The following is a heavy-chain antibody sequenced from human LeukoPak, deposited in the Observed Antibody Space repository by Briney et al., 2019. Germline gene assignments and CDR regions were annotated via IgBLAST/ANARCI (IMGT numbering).Heavy chain of an antibody. CDR3: GRSRGHNYGYVDY. J-gene: IGHJ4*02. Sequence: GGSLRLSCAASGFTFSSYAMSWVRQGPGKGLEWVGFIRKNSSGGTTEYAASVKGSCTISRDDSKNIAYLQMNSLKTEDTAVYYCGRSRGHNYGYVDYWGQGSLVTVSS. D-gene: IGHD5-18*01. V-gene: IGHV3-49*04. CDR2: IRKNSSGGTT. CDR1: GFTFSSYA.